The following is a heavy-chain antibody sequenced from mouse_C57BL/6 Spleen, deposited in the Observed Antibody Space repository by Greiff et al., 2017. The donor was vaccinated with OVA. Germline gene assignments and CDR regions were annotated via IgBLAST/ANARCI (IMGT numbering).Heavy chain of an antibody. V-gene: IGHV1-18*01. J-gene: IGHJ2*01. D-gene: IGHD2-4*01. CDR3: ARTGYDYDGVFDY. CDR1: GYTFTDYN. Sequence: VQLQQSGPELVKPGASVKIPCKASGYTFTDYNMDWVKQSHGKSLEWIGDINPNNGGTIYNQKFKGKATLAVDKSSSTAYMELRSLTSEDTAVYDCARTGYDYDGVFDYWGQGTTLTVSS. CDR2: INPNNGGT.